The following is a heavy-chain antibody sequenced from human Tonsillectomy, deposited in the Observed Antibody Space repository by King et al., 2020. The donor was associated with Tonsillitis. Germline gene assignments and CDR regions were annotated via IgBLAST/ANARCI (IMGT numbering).Heavy chain of an antibody. J-gene: IGHJ6*02. V-gene: IGHV4-38-2*01. CDR1: GYSISSGFY. CDR2: IYRSGST. CDR3: AGFGLSGTYSTPYYYYAMDV. D-gene: IGHD1-26*01. Sequence: VQLQESGPRLVKPSETLSLTCGVSGYSISSGFYWGWIRQPPGKGLEWIGTIYRSGSTYYNPSLKSRITVSVDTSKNQFSLNLSSVTAADTAVYYCAGFGLSGTYSTPYYYYAMDVWGPGTTVTVSS.